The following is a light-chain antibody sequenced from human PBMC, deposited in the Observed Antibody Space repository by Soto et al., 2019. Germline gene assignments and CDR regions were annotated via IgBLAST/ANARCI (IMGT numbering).Light chain of an antibody. CDR3: SAFTSSTTLA. CDR2: EVS. Sequence: QSVLTQPASVSGSPGQSITISCTGTSSDIGGYNYVSWYQQHPGKAPKLRIYEVSNRPSGVSNRFSGSKSGNAASLTISGLQAEDEADYYCSAFTSSTTLAFVGGTKQTV. CDR1: SSDIGGYNY. V-gene: IGLV2-14*01. J-gene: IGLJ3*02.